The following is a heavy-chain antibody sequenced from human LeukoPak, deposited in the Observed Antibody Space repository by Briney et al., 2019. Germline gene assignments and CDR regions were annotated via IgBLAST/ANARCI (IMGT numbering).Heavy chain of an antibody. CDR3: ARDNGYSSSSQRY. J-gene: IGHJ4*02. D-gene: IGHD6-13*01. V-gene: IGHV3-21*01. Sequence: GGSLRLFCAASGFTFSSYSMNWVRQAPGKGLEWVSSISSSSSYIYYADSVKGRFTISRDNAKNSLYLQMNSLRAEDTAVYYCARDNGYSSSSQRYWGQGTLVTVSS. CDR2: ISSSSSYI. CDR1: GFTFSSYS.